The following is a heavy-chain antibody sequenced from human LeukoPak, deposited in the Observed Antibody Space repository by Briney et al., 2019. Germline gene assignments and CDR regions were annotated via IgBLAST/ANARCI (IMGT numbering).Heavy chain of an antibody. D-gene: IGHD5-24*01. Sequence: SVKVSCKTSGGIFSSYSISWVRQAPGQGLEWMGGIIPIFGTANYAQKFQGRVTITADKSTSTVYMELSSLRSEDTAVYYCARRRDGYNTKYYYYMDVWGKGTTVTVSS. CDR3: ARRRDGYNTKYYYYMDV. V-gene: IGHV1-69*06. J-gene: IGHJ6*03. CDR2: IIPIFGTA. CDR1: GGIFSSYS.